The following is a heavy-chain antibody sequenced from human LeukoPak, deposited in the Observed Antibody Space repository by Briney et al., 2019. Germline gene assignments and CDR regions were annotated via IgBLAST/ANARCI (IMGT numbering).Heavy chain of an antibody. J-gene: IGHJ6*03. CDR3: ARHKMVRGIGYYYYMDV. CDR2: IYTSGSGGST. V-gene: IGHV4-4*07. D-gene: IGHD3-10*01. Sequence: SETLSLTCTVSGGSISSYYWSWIRQPAGKGLEWIGRIYTSGSGGSTNYNPSLKSRATVSVDTSKNQFSLKLSSVTAADTAVYYCARHKMVRGIGYYYYMDVWGKGTTVTISS. CDR1: GGSISSYY.